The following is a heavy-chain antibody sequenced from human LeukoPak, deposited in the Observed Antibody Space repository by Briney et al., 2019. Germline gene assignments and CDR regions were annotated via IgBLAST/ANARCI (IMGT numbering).Heavy chain of an antibody. D-gene: IGHD1-26*01. CDR1: GFTFGDYA. CDR2: IRSKAYGGTT. Sequence: PGGSLRLSCTASGFTFGDYAMSWVRQAPGKGLEWVGFIRSKAYGGTTEYAASVKGRFTISRDDSTYIPYLQMNSLKTEDTAVYYCTRDGSGSYGRYYFDYWRQGTLVSVFS. V-gene: IGHV3-49*04. CDR3: TRDGSGSYGRYYFDY. J-gene: IGHJ4*02.